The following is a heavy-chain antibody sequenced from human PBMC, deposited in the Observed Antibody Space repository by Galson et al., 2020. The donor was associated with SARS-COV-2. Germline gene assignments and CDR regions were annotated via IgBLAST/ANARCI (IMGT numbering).Heavy chain of an antibody. Sequence: ETSETLSLTCTVSGGSISSSSYYWGWIRQPPGKGLEWIGSIYYSGSTYYNPSLKSRVTITVNTSKNQFSLKLSSVTAADTAVYYCARRKAGYCSGTICYTDNWFDPWGQGTLVTVSS. D-gene: IGHD2-2*02. CDR1: GGSISSSSYY. CDR2: IYYSGST. J-gene: IGHJ5*02. V-gene: IGHV4-39*01. CDR3: ARRKAGYCSGTICYTDNWFDP.